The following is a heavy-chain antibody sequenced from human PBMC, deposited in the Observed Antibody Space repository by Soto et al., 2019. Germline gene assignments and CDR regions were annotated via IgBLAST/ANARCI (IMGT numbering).Heavy chain of an antibody. CDR2: ISAHNGNT. Sequence: ASVKVSCTASGYSFTSYGISWLRQAPGQGLEWVGWISAHNGNTNYAQKFQGRVMMTTETSTSTAYMDLRSLRSDDTAVYYCARDRGEFGVEYIYYYGMDVWGQGTTVTVSS. V-gene: IGHV1-18*01. D-gene: IGHD3-16*01. J-gene: IGHJ6*02. CDR1: GYSFTSYG. CDR3: ARDRGEFGVEYIYYYGMDV.